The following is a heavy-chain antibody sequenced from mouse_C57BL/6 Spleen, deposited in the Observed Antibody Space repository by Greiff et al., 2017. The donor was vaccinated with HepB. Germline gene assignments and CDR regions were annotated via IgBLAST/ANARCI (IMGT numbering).Heavy chain of an antibody. Sequence: EVQLVESGPGLVKPSQSLSLTCSVTGYSITSGYYWNWIRQFPGNKLEWMGYISYDGSNNYNPSLKNRTSITRDTSKNHFFLKLNSVTTEDTATYYGARGYGSSYDWYFDVWGTGTTVTVSS. CDR2: ISYDGSN. D-gene: IGHD1-1*01. J-gene: IGHJ1*03. V-gene: IGHV3-6*01. CDR1: GYSITSGYY. CDR3: ARGYGSSYDWYFDV.